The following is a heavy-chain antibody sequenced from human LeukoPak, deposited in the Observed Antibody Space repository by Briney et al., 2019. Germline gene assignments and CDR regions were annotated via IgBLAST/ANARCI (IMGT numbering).Heavy chain of an antibody. V-gene: IGHV1-3*01. J-gene: IGHJ4*02. CDR3: ARGPKYSWNDGPVDY. D-gene: IGHD1-1*01. Sequence: ASVKVSCKASGYTFTSYAMHWVRQAPGQRLEWMGWINAGNGNTKYSQKFQGRVTITRDTSASTAYMELSSLRSEDTAVYYCARGPKYSWNDGPVDYWGQGTLVTVSS. CDR1: GYTFTSYA. CDR2: INAGNGNT.